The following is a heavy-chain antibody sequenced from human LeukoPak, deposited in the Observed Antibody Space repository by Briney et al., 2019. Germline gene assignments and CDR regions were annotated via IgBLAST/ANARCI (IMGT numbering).Heavy chain of an antibody. CDR2: ISGSGGST. D-gene: IGHD2-15*01. J-gene: IGHJ4*02. CDR1: GFTFSSYA. V-gene: IGHV3-23*01. CDR3: AKSIGGVVVVAADY. Sequence: GGSLRLSCAASGFTFSSYAMSWVRQAPGKGLEWVSAISGSGGSTYYADSVKGRFTISRDNSKNTLYLQMNSLRAEDTAVYYCAKSIGGVVVVAADYWGQGTLVTVSS.